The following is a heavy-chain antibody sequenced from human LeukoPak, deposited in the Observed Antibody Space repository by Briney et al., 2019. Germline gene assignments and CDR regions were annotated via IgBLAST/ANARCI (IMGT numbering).Heavy chain of an antibody. V-gene: IGHV1-2*02. J-gene: IGHJ4*02. Sequence: GASVKVSCKASGYTFTDYYVHWVRQAPGQGLEWMGWINSNSGSTSYAQKFQGRVTMTRDTSISTLYVELSSLGSDDTAVYYCARVRVYSSGWNFDYWGQGTLVTVSS. CDR1: GYTFTDYY. D-gene: IGHD6-19*01. CDR2: INSNSGST. CDR3: ARVRVYSSGWNFDY.